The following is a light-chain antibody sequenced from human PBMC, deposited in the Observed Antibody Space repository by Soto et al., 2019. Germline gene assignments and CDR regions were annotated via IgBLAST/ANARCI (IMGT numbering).Light chain of an antibody. Sequence: DIQMTQSPSTLSASVGDRVTITCRASQSISYWLAWYQQKPGKAPNLLIYKASSLESGVPSRFSGSGSGTEFTLTISSLQPDDCATYYCQQYNNYLTFGQGTKVEIK. CDR3: QQYNNYLT. J-gene: IGKJ1*01. CDR2: KAS. V-gene: IGKV1-5*03. CDR1: QSISYW.